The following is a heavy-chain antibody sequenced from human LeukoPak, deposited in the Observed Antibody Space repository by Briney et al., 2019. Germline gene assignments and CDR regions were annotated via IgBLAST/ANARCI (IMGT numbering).Heavy chain of an antibody. Sequence: GGSLRLSCAASGFTFDDYAMPWVRQAPGKGLEWVSGISWNSGSIGYADSVKGRFTISRDNAKNSLYLQMNSLRAEDTALYYCAKAELTDYYFDCWGQGTLVTVSS. CDR1: GFTFDDYA. CDR2: ISWNSGSI. J-gene: IGHJ4*02. D-gene: IGHD4/OR15-4a*01. V-gene: IGHV3-9*01. CDR3: AKAELTDYYFDC.